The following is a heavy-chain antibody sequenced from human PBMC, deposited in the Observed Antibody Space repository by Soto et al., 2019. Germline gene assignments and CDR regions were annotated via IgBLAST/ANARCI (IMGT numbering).Heavy chain of an antibody. CDR2: INHSGST. D-gene: IGHD4-17*01. V-gene: IGHV4-34*01. J-gene: IGHJ4*02. Sequence: PSETLSLTCAVYGGSFSGYYWSWIRQPPGKGLEWIGEINHSGSTNYNPSLKSRVTISVDTSKNQFSLKLSSVTAADTAVYYCSRGRRTAVTIDYWGQGTLVNVSS. CDR1: GGSFSGYY. CDR3: SRGRRTAVTIDY.